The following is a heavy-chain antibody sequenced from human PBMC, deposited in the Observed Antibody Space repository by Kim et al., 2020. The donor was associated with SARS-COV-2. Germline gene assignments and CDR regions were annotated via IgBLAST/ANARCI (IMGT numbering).Heavy chain of an antibody. CDR1: GGSMNNYY. V-gene: IGHV4-59*13. D-gene: IGHD3-10*01. J-gene: IGHJ5*02. CDR3: ASITSDSGIKWFDP. CDR2: IYYRGNT. Sequence: SETLSLTCSVSGGSMNNYYWSWLRQFPGKGLEWIGYIYYRGNTDYNPSLRSRITMSVDTSKNQLSLNLRSVTAADTAVYYCASITSDSGIKWFDPWGQGTPVTVSS.